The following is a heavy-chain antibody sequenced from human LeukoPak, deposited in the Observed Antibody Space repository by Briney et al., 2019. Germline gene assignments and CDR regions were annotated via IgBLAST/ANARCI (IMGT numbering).Heavy chain of an antibody. CDR2: ISSSSKTI. J-gene: IGHJ6*02. V-gene: IGHV3-48*01. CDR1: GFTFSSYS. CDR3: ARDPGASHRYGVDV. Sequence: GGSLRLSCAASGFTFSSYSMNWVRQAPGKGLEWVSYISSSSKTIYYADSVKGRFTISRDNAKNSLYLQMNSLRADDTAVYYCARDPGASHRYGVDVWGQGTTVTVSS. D-gene: IGHD3-10*01.